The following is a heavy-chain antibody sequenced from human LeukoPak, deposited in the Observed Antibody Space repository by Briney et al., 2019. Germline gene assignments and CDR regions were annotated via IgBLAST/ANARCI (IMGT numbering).Heavy chain of an antibody. V-gene: IGHV3-30*02. J-gene: IGHJ3*02. Sequence: GGSLRLSCAGSRFTFSSYGMHWVRQAPGKGLEWVAFIRYDGSNKYYADSVKGRFTISRDNSKNTLYLQMNSLRAEDTAVYYCATIGTPGLTPDAFDIWGQGTMVTVSS. CDR2: IRYDGSNK. CDR1: RFTFSSYG. D-gene: IGHD1/OR15-1a*01. CDR3: ATIGTPGLTPDAFDI.